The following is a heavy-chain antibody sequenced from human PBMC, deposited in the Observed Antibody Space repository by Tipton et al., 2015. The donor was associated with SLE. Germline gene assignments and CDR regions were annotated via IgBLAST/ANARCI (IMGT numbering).Heavy chain of an antibody. D-gene: IGHD1-26*01. V-gene: IGHV4-39*07. CDR1: GGSITNSNYF. CDR3: ARLREGYNYYYGMDV. CDR2: IYYSGSP. J-gene: IGHJ6*02. Sequence: LSLTCSVSGGSITNSNYFWGWIRQPPGKGLEWIGNIYYSGSPYYNPSLKGRVTISVDTSKNQFSLKLSSVTAADTAVFYCARLREGYNYYYGMDVWGQGTTVTVSS.